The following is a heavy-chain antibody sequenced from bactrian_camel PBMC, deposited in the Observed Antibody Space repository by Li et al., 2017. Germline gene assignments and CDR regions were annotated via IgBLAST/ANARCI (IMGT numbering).Heavy chain of an antibody. CDR1: GYNYKRYC. CDR3: RTGWRAVSEEWTM. D-gene: IGHD7*01. V-gene: IGHV3S53*01. J-gene: IGHJ4*01. Sequence: QVQLVESGGGSVQAGGSLTLACVVSGYNYKRYCMAWSRQAPGQEREGIAAIDNDGPANYADSVKGRFTISKDNRKNTLYLRMNSLKPGDTAVYHCRTGWRAVSEEWTMWGQGTQVTVS. CDR2: IDNDGPA.